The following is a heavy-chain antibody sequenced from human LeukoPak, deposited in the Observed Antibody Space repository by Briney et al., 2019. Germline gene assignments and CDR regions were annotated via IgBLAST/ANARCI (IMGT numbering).Heavy chain of an antibody. J-gene: IGHJ4*02. CDR3: ARAGYSDYEYYFDY. D-gene: IGHD5-12*01. Sequence: GGSLRLSCAASRFTFSSYEMNWVRQAPGKGLEWVSYISSSGSTIYYADSVKGRFTISRDNAKNSLYLQMNSLRAEDTAVYYCARAGYSDYEYYFDYWGQGTLVTVSS. V-gene: IGHV3-48*03. CDR1: RFTFSSYE. CDR2: ISSSGSTI.